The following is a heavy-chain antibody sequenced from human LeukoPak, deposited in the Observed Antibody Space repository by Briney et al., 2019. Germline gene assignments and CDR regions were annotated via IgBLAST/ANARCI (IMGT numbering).Heavy chain of an antibody. CDR2: INHSGST. Sequence: PSETLSLTCAVYDGSLSGYWWSWIRQPPGKGLEWIGEINHSGSTNYNPSLKSRVTISVDTSKNQFSLKLSSVTAADTAVYYCARRTCSGGSCYSGLYYYYYMDVWGKGTTVTVSS. D-gene: IGHD2-15*01. CDR1: DGSLSGYW. V-gene: IGHV4-34*01. J-gene: IGHJ6*03. CDR3: ARRTCSGGSCYSGLYYYYYMDV.